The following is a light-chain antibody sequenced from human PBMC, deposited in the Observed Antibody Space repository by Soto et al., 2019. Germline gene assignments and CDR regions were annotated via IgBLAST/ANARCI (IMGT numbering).Light chain of an antibody. V-gene: IGKV3-15*01. CDR3: QQYNNWPPMYT. CDR2: GAS. J-gene: IGKJ2*01. CDR1: HSVSSN. Sequence: EKVMTQSPATLSVSPGERATLSCRASHSVSSNLAWYQQKPGQAPRLLIYGASTRATGIPVRFSGSGSGTEFTLTISSLQSEDFAIYYWQQYNNWPPMYTFGQGTKLEIK.